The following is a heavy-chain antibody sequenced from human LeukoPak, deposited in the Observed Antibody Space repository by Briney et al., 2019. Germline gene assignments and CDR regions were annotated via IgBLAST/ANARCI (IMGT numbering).Heavy chain of an antibody. V-gene: IGHV3-23*01. CDR3: AKRGYSSSWRVLDY. CDR2: ISGSGGST. CDR1: GLTFSSYA. Sequence: GGSLRLSCAASGLTFSSYAMSWVRQAPGKGLEWVSAISGSGGSTYYADSVKGRFTISRDNSKNTPYLQMNSLRAEDTAVYYCAKRGYSSSWRVLDYWGQGTLVTVSS. D-gene: IGHD6-13*01. J-gene: IGHJ4*02.